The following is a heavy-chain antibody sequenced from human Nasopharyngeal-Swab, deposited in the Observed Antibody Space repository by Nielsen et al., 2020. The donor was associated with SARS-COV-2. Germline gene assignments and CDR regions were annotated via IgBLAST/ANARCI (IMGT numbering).Heavy chain of an antibody. CDR1: GFTFSTYA. V-gene: IGHV3-23*01. CDR2: ISVSGDYT. CDR3: AKHAAYTNSWHHFDY. D-gene: IGHD6-13*01. Sequence: SCAASGFTFSTYAMTWVRQTPGRGLEWVSTISVSGDYTYYADSAKGRFSISRDNSKSTLYLQMNSLRAEDTAVYYCAKHAAYTNSWHHFDYWGQGTLVTVSS. J-gene: IGHJ4*02.